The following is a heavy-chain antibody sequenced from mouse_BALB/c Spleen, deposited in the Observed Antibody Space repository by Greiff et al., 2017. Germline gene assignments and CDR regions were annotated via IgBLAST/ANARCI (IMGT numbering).Heavy chain of an antibody. CDR3: ARARYDEVAWFAY. CDR2: IYPYNGGT. CDR1: GYTFTDYN. Sequence: EVKLMESGPELVKPGASVKISCKASGYTFTDYNMHWVKQSHGKSLEWIGYIYPYNGGTGYNQKFKSKATLTVDNSSSTAYMELRSLTSEDSAVYYCARARYDEVAWFAYWGQGTLVTVSA. V-gene: IGHV1S29*02. D-gene: IGHD2-14*01. J-gene: IGHJ3*01.